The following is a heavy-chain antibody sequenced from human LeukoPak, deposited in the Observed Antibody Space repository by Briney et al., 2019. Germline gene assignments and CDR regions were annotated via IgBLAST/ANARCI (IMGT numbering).Heavy chain of an antibody. D-gene: IGHD3-3*01. Sequence: GGSLRLSCAASGFAFSSYALSWVRQAPGKGLEWVSAISGSGDSTDYADSVKGRFSISRDNSKNTVYLQMNSLRAEDTAVYSCAKDHITIFGVVIDEGAFDIWGRGTMVTVSS. V-gene: IGHV3-23*01. CDR3: AKDHITIFGVVIDEGAFDI. J-gene: IGHJ3*02. CDR1: GFAFSSYA. CDR2: ISGSGDST.